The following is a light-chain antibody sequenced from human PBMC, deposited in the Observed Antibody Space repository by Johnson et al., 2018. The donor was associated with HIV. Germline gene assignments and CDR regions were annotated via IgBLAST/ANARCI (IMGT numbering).Light chain of an antibody. Sequence: VLTQPPSVSVSLGQMARITCSGEALPKKYAYWYQQKPGQFPVLVIYKDSERPSGITERFSGSSSGTIVTLTISGVQAEDEADYYCLSADSSGTYRGVFGTGTKVTVL. CDR1: ALPKKY. J-gene: IGLJ1*01. CDR2: KDS. V-gene: IGLV3-16*01. CDR3: LSADSSGTYRGV.